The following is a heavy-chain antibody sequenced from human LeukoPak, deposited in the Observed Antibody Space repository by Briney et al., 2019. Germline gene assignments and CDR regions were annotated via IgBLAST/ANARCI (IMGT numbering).Heavy chain of an antibody. V-gene: IGHV4-59*01. CDR1: GGSISSYY. CDR2: IYYSGST. Sequence: SETLSLTCTVSGGSISSYYWSWIRQPPGKGLEWIGYIYYSGSTNYNPSLKSRVTISVDTSKNQFSLKLSSVTAADTAVYYCARHVVVPAAISEYFDLWGRGTLVTVSS. D-gene: IGHD2-2*01. CDR3: ARHVVVPAAISEYFDL. J-gene: IGHJ2*01.